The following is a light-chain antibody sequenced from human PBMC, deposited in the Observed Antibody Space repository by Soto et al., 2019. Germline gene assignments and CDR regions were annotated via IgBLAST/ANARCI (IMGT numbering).Light chain of an antibody. Sequence: IVLTQSPGTLSLSPGERATLSCRASQSVSSNYFAWYQQKPGQAPRLLIYGVSSRPTGIPDRFSGSGSGTDFTLTISRLEPEDFAVYYCQQYGSSGTFGQGTKVDIK. J-gene: IGKJ1*01. CDR3: QQYGSSGT. V-gene: IGKV3-20*01. CDR1: QSVSSNY. CDR2: GVS.